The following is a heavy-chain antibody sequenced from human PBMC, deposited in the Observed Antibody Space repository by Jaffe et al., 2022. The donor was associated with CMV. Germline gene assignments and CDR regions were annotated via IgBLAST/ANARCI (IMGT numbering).Heavy chain of an antibody. CDR1: GFTFSTYA. D-gene: IGHD1-1*01. Sequence: VQLLESGGGLVQPGGSLRLSCVASGFTFSTYAMGWVRQAPGKGLEWVSTISDSAGRTYYAESVKGRFTISRANSKNTLYLQMNSLRADDTAVYYCAKTGTTSPLDYWGQGTLVTVSS. CDR2: ISDSAGRT. V-gene: IGHV3-23*01. J-gene: IGHJ4*02. CDR3: AKTGTTSPLDY.